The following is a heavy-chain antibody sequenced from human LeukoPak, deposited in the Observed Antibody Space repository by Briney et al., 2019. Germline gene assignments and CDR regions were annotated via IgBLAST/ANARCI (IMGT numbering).Heavy chain of an antibody. Sequence: GESLKISCKGSGYIFTSYWIGWVRQMPGKGLEWMGIIYPRDSDTRYSPSFQGRVTISADKSISTAYLQWSSLKASDTAMYYCGRPGILGDNPYWGQGTLVTVSS. D-gene: IGHD1-26*01. J-gene: IGHJ4*02. CDR3: GRPGILGDNPY. V-gene: IGHV5-51*01. CDR1: GYIFTSYW. CDR2: IYPRDSDT.